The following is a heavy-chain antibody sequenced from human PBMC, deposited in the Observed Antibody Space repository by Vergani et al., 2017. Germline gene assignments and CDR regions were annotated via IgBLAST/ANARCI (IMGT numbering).Heavy chain of an antibody. CDR1: GGSFSGYY. Sequence: QVQLQQWGAGLLKPSETLSLTCAVYGGSFSGYYWSWTRQPPGKGLEWIGEINHSGSTNYNPSLKSRVTISVDTSKNQFSLKLSSVTAADTAVYYCGRLGAWYYFDYWGQGTLVTVSS. D-gene: IGHD7-27*01. CDR3: GRLGAWYYFDY. V-gene: IGHV4-34*01. CDR2: INHSGST. J-gene: IGHJ4*02.